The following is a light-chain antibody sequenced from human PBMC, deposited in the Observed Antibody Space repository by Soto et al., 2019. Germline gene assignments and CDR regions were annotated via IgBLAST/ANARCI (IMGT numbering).Light chain of an antibody. V-gene: IGLV2-14*01. J-gene: IGLJ1*01. CDR2: DVS. CDR1: SSVVGGYNY. Sequence: QSALTQPASVSGSPGQSITISCTGTSSVVGGYNYVSWYQQHPGKAPKLMIYDVSYRPSGVSNRFSGSKSGNTASLTISGLQAEDEADYYCTSNTSSSTLVFGSGTKVTV. CDR3: TSNTSSSTLV.